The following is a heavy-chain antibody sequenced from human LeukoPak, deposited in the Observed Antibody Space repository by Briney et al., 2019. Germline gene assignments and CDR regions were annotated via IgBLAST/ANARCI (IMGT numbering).Heavy chain of an antibody. CDR1: GGTFSSYA. J-gene: IGHJ6*02. CDR3: ARDEGGSSSWYPSADVYYYYGMAV. V-gene: IGHV1-69*04. D-gene: IGHD6-13*01. CDR2: IIPILGIA. Sequence: SVKVSCKASGGTFSSYAISWVRQAPGQGLEWMGRIIPILGIANYAQKFQGRVTITADKSTSTAYMELSSLRSEDTAVYYCARDEGGSSSWYPSADVYYYYGMAVWGQGTTVTVSS.